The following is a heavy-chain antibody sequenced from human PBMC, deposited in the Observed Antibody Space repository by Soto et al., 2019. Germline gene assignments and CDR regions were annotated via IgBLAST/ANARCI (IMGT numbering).Heavy chain of an antibody. Sequence: SVKVSCKASGFTFTSSVVQWVRQARGQRLEWIGWIVVGSGNTNYAQKFQERVTITRDMSTSTAYMELSSLRSEDTAVYYCAXLSRGYYYDSSGRDDAFDIWG. J-gene: IGHJ3*02. V-gene: IGHV1-58*01. CDR2: IVVGSGNT. CDR1: GFTFTSSV. D-gene: IGHD3-22*01. CDR3: AXLSRGYYYDSSGRDDAFDI.